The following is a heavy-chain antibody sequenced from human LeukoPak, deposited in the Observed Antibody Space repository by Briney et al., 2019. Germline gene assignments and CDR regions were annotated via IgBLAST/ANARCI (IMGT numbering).Heavy chain of an antibody. CDR1: GVSISSYY. V-gene: IGHV4-59*01. CDR2: IHYSGST. J-gene: IGHJ5*02. Sequence: SETLSLTCTVSGVSISSYYWSWIRQPPGKGLEWIGYIHYSGSTNYNPSLKSRVTISVDTSKNQFSLKLSSVTAADTAVYYCATGSGYINWFDPWGQGTLVTVSS. D-gene: IGHD5-12*01. CDR3: ATGSGYINWFDP.